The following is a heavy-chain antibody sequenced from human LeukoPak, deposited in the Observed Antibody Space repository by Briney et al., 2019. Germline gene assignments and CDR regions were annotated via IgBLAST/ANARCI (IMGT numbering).Heavy chain of an antibody. CDR3: ARAKSLFDS. CDR2: IKQDGSEK. CDR1: GFTFGSYS. J-gene: IGHJ4*02. Sequence: GGSVRLSCAASGFTFGSYSMSWVRQAPGKGLEWVANIKQDGSEKYYVDSVKGRFTISRDNAKNSLYLQMNSLRAEGTAVYYCARAKSLFDSWGQGTLVTVSS. V-gene: IGHV3-7*03. D-gene: IGHD3-10*01.